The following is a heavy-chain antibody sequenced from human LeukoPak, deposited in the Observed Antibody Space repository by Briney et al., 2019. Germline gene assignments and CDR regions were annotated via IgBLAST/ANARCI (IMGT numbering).Heavy chain of an antibody. CDR1: GYTFTSYY. V-gene: IGHV1-46*01. CDR2: INPSGGST. D-gene: IGHD3-22*01. J-gene: IGHJ4*02. Sequence: ASVKVSCTASGYTFTSYYMHWVRQAPGHGLEWMGIINPSGGSTSDAQKFQGRVTMTRDTSTSTVYMELSSLRSEDTAVYYCARASYYYDSSGYLYYFDDWGQGTLVTVSS. CDR3: ARASYYYDSSGYLYYFDD.